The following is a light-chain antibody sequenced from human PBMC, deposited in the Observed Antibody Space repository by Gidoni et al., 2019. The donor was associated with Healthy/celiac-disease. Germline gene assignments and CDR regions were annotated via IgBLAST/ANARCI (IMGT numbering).Light chain of an antibody. CDR3: SSYTSSSTLYV. Sequence: QSALTHPACVSGSPGQSITISCTGTSSDVGGYNYVSWYQPHPGKAPKLMIYDVSNRPSGVSNRFSGSKSGNTASLTISGLQAEDEADYYCSSYTSSSTLYVFGTGTKVTVL. CDR1: SSDVGGYNY. J-gene: IGLJ1*01. CDR2: DVS. V-gene: IGLV2-14*01.